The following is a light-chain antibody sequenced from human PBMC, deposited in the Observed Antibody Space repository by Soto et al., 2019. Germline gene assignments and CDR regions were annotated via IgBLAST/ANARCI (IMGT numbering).Light chain of an antibody. Sequence: QLVLTQSPSASDSLGASVKLTCTLSSGHSSYAIAWHQQQPEKGPRYLMKINSDGSHSKGDGIPDRFSGSSSGAERYLTISSLPSEDEADYYCQTWGTGIPVVFGGGTKLTVL. CDR1: SGHSSYA. V-gene: IGLV4-69*01. CDR3: QTWGTGIPVV. CDR2: INSDGSH. J-gene: IGLJ2*01.